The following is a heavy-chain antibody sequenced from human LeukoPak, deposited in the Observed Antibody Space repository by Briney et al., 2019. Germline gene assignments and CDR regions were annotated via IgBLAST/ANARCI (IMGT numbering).Heavy chain of an antibody. D-gene: IGHD3-22*01. Sequence: ASVKVSCKASGGSFSSYAISWVRQAPGQGLEWMGGIIPIFGTANYAQKFQDRVTITADESTSTAYMELSSLRSEDTAVYYCARAHYYDSSGYYNWFDPWGQGTLVTVSS. CDR3: ARAHYYDSSGYYNWFDP. CDR1: GGSFSSYA. J-gene: IGHJ5*02. CDR2: IIPIFGTA. V-gene: IGHV1-69*13.